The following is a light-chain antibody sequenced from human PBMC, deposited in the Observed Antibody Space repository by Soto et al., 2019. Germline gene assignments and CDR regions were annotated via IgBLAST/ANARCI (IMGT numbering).Light chain of an antibody. V-gene: IGKV3-11*01. CDR3: QQCNNWPSIT. CDR1: QSVTKC. J-gene: IGKJ5*01. Sequence: EIVLTQSPATLSLSPGERATLSCRASQSVTKCLAWYQQKPGQAPRLLIYDASSRAPGIAARFSGSGSGTDFTLTISSLEPEDFAVYYCQQCNNWPSITFGQGTRLEI. CDR2: DAS.